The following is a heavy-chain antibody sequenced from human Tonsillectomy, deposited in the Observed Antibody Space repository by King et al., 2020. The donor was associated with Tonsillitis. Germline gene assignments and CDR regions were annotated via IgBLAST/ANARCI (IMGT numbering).Heavy chain of an antibody. D-gene: IGHD3-10*01. V-gene: IGHV3-49*04. CDR3: TRDRLWFGEAPYYSYFMDV. CDR2: ISSKADGGRT. J-gene: IGHJ6*03. Sequence: GGGGGGPGGCLRLSCTAAGFTSGDYARSWVRQAPGKGLEWVGFISSKADGGRTEYAASVKGRFTISRDDSKSIAYLQMNSLKTEDTAVYYCTRDRLWFGEAPYYSYFMDVWGRGTTVTVSS. CDR1: GFTSGDYA.